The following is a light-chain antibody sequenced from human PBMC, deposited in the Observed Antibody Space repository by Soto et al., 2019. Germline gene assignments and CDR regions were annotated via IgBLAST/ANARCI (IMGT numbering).Light chain of an antibody. CDR3: QHYERYTPS. V-gene: IGKV1-16*01. CDR2: DAT. Sequence: DIQLTQSPSSLSASVGDRVTIICRASQNINSYLAWFQQKPGKAPKSLIYDATSLQSGVPSRFSGSGSWTDFSLTISSLQHEDAATYYSQHYERYTPSFGGVTKFDI. CDR1: QNINSY. J-gene: IGKJ4*01.